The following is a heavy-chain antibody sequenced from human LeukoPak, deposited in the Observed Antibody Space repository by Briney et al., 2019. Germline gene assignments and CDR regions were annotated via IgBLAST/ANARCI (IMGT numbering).Heavy chain of an antibody. V-gene: IGHV3-30*03. D-gene: IGHD6-19*01. CDR1: GFTFSSYG. Sequence: QPGRSLRLSCAASGFTFSSYGMHWVRQAPGKGLEWVAVISYDGSNKYYADSVKGRFTISRDNSKNTLYLQMNSLRAEDTAVYYCARVLKSWGYSSGSNWFDPWGQGTLVTVSS. CDR3: ARVLKSWGYSSGSNWFDP. CDR2: ISYDGSNK. J-gene: IGHJ5*02.